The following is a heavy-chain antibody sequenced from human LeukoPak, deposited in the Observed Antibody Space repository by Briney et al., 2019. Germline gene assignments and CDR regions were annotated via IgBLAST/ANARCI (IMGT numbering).Heavy chain of an antibody. CDR2: INHSGST. J-gene: IGHJ4*02. CDR1: GGSFSAYY. V-gene: IGHV4-34*01. D-gene: IGHD3-10*01. CDR3: AGSGFGPAAGY. Sequence: SETLSLTCAVYGGSFSAYYWSWIRQPPGKGLEWIGEINHSGSTNYNPSLKSRVTISVDTSKNQFSLKLSSVTAADTAVYYCAGSGFGPAAGYWGQGTLVTVSS.